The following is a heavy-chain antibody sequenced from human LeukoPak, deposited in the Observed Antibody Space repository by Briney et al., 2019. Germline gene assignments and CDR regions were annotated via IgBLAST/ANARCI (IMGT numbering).Heavy chain of an antibody. CDR3: ARERAYYYDSSGYYWGGFDP. CDR2: IYYSGST. D-gene: IGHD3-22*01. J-gene: IGHJ5*02. Sequence: PSETLSLTCTVSGGSISSGGYYWSWIRQHPGKGLEWIGYIYYSGSTYYNPSLKSRVTISVDTSKNQFSLKLSSVTAADTAVYYCARERAYYYDSSGYYWGGFDPWGQGTLATVSS. V-gene: IGHV4-31*03. CDR1: GGSISSGGYY.